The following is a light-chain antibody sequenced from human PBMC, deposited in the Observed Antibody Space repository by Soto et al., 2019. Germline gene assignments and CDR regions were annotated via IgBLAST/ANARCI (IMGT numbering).Light chain of an antibody. CDR3: QQRDIWPWT. CDR1: QSVNRY. J-gene: IGKJ1*01. CDR2: DAS. V-gene: IGKV3-11*01. Sequence: EIVLTQSPATLSLSPGERATLSCWASQSVNRYLVWYQQKPGQAPRLLMYDASKRATGIPARFSGSGCGTDFTLTISSLEPEDFAVYYCQQRDIWPWTFGQGTKVEIK.